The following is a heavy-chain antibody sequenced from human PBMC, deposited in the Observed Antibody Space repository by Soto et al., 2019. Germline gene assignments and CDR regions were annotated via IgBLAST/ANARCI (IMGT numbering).Heavy chain of an antibody. J-gene: IGHJ6*02. V-gene: IGHV1-18*01. Sequence: GPEVRKPGASVKVSCTASGYIYTNYGVSWVRQAPGKGLEWVGWISPYNGDTHYSEKLQGRVTMRTETSTNTAYMELKSLGSDDTAVYYCARDGLLERRGVLATYHDYILDVWGQGTTVTVS. CDR3: ARDGLLERRGVLATYHDYILDV. CDR2: ISPYNGDT. D-gene: IGHD3-10*01. CDR1: GYIYTNYG.